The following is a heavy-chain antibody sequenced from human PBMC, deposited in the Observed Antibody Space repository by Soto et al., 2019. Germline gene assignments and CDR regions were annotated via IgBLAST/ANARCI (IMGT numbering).Heavy chain of an antibody. D-gene: IGHD4-4*01. CDR1: GFTFSSYE. CDR2: ISSSGSTI. CDR3: ARGGVYDYSSDGMDV. J-gene: IGHJ6*02. Sequence: PGGSLRLSCAASGFTFSSYEMNWVRQAPGKGPEWVSYISSSGSTIYYADSVKGRFTISRDNAKNSLYLQMNSLRAEDTAVYYCARGGVYDYSSDGMDVWGQGTTVTVSS. V-gene: IGHV3-48*03.